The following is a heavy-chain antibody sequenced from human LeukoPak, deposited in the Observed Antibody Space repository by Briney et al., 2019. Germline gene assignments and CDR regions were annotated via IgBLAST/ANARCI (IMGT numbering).Heavy chain of an antibody. CDR1: GGSISSTNYY. V-gene: IGHV4-39*07. J-gene: IGHJ4*02. Sequence: SETLSLTCTVSGGSISSTNYYWGWIRQPPGKGLEWIGSIYYSGSTYYNPSLKSRLTISLDTSKNQFSLRLSSVTTADTAFYYCARRYNWNDRWDWGQGTLVTVSP. CDR2: IYYSGST. CDR3: ARRYNWNDRWD. D-gene: IGHD1-1*01.